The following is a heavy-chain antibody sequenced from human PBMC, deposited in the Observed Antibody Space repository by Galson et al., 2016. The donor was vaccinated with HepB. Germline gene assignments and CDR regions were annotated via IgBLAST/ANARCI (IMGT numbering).Heavy chain of an antibody. Sequence: SLRLSCAASGFTFSSYGMHWVRQAPGKGLEWVAVTSYDGSNKYYADSVKGRFTISRDNSKNTLYLQMNSLRAEDTAVYYCARMFGSGWYVGWTGFDPWGQGTLVTVSS. J-gene: IGHJ5*02. CDR2: TSYDGSNK. D-gene: IGHD6-19*01. CDR1: GFTFSSYG. V-gene: IGHV3-30*03. CDR3: ARMFGSGWYVGWTGFDP.